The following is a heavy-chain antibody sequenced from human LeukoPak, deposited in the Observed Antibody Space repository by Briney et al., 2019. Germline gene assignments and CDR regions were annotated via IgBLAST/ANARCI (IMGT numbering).Heavy chain of an antibody. V-gene: IGHV3-23*01. D-gene: IGHD3-22*01. CDR1: GFTFSSYA. CDR3: AKDGYYDSSGYYYAIWFDY. J-gene: IGHJ4*02. CDR2: ISGSGGST. Sequence: GGSPRLSCAASGFTFSSYAMSWVRQAPGKGLEWVSAISGSGGSTYYADSVKGRFTISRDNSKNTLYLQMNSLRAEDTAVYYCAKDGYYDSSGYYYAIWFDYWGQGTLVTVSS.